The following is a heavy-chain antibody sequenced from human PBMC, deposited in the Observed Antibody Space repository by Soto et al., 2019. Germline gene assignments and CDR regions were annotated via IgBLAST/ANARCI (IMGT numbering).Heavy chain of an antibody. D-gene: IGHD2-8*01. CDR1: GFTFSSYG. J-gene: IGHJ4*02. V-gene: IGHV3-33*01. CDR3: ARTSNGYLDY. CDR2: IWYDGSNK. Sequence: QVQLVESGGGVVQPGRSLRRSCAASGFTFSSYGMHWVRQAPGKGLEWVAVIWYDGSNKYYADSVKGRFTISRDNSKNTLYLQMNSLRAEDTAVYYCARTSNGYLDYWGQGTLVTVSS.